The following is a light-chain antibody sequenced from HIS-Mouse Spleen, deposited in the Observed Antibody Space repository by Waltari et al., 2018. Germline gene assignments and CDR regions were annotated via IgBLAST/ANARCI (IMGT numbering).Light chain of an antibody. V-gene: IGLV3-10*01. Sequence: SYELTQPPSVSVSPGQTARITSSGDALPKKYPYWYQQKSGQAPVLVIYEDSKRPSGIPERFSGSSSGTMATLTISGAQVEDEADYYCYSTDSSGNHRVFGGGTKLTVL. CDR2: EDS. J-gene: IGLJ2*01. CDR1: ALPKKY. CDR3: YSTDSSGNHRV.